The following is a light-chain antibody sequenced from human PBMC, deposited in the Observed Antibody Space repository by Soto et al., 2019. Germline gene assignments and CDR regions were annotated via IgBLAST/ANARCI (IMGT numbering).Light chain of an antibody. CDR2: SNN. J-gene: IGLJ2*01. CDR3: ASWDDRLGAVI. CDR1: SSNIGGTNY. Sequence: QAVVTQPPSASGTPGQKVFISCPGSSSNIGGTNYAYWYQQLPGAAPKLLMHSNNLRPSGVPERISGSKFGTAASLAISGLRSEDEAVYYCASWDDRLGAVIFGGGTKLTVL. V-gene: IGLV1-47*02.